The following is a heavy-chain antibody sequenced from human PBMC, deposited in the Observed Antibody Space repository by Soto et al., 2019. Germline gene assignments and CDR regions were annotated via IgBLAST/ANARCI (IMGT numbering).Heavy chain of an antibody. CDR3: ATLLLAYCGGDCPMADY. V-gene: IGHV1-24*01. D-gene: IGHD2-21*02. CDR1: GYTLTELS. CDR2: FDPEDGET. Sequence: ASVKVSCKVSGYTLTELSMHWVRQAPGKGLEWMGGFDPEDGETIYAQKFQGRVTMTADTSTSTAYMELSSLRSEDTAVYYCATLLLAYCGGDCPMADYWGQGTLVTVSS. J-gene: IGHJ4*02.